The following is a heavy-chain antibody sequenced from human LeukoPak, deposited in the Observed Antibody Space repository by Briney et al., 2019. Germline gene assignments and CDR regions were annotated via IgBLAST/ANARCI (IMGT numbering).Heavy chain of an antibody. D-gene: IGHD6-19*01. V-gene: IGHV3-74*01. CDR2: IKSDGSST. CDR3: ARVGAVTGAFDI. J-gene: IGHJ3*02. Sequence: GGSLRLSCAASGFTFSNYWMHWVRQAPGKGLVWVSRIKSDGSSTSYADSVKGRFTISRDNAKNTLYLQMNSLRAEDTAVYYCARVGAVTGAFDIWGQGTMVTVSS. CDR1: GFTFSNYW.